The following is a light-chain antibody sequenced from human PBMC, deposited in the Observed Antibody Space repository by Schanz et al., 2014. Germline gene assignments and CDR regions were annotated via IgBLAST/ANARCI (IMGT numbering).Light chain of an antibody. CDR3: AAWDDSLNGRV. J-gene: IGLJ3*02. V-gene: IGLV1-40*01. CDR1: SSNIGAGYD. CDR2: SNN. Sequence: QSVLTQPPSVSGAPGQRVTISCTGSSSNIGAGYDVHWYQQLPGAAPKLLIYSNNQRPSGVPDRFSGSKSGTSASLAISGLQSEDEADYYCAAWDDSLNGRVFGGGTKLTV.